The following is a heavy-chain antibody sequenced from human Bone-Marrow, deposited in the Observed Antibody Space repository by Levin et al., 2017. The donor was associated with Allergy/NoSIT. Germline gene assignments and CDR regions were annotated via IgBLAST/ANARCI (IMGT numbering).Heavy chain of an antibody. Sequence: ASVKVSCKASDYTFTSYSITWVRQGPGQGLEWMGWISAYNGDTDYAQKFQGRVTMTTDTSTSTAYLELRSLTPDDTAVYFCARGQLAGTYKYYYYGMDVWGQGTTVTVSS. CDR3: ARGQLAGTYKYYYYGMDV. V-gene: IGHV1-18*01. D-gene: IGHD1-26*01. J-gene: IGHJ6*02. CDR1: DYTFTSYS. CDR2: ISAYNGDT.